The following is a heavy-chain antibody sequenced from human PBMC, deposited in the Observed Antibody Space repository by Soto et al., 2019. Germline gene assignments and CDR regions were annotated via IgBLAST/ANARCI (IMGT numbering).Heavy chain of an antibody. CDR3: ARENGDLGDEENYFDY. V-gene: IGHV4-4*02. D-gene: IGHD4-17*01. CDR1: SGSISSSNW. J-gene: IGHJ4*02. Sequence: NPSETLSLTCAVSSGSISSSNWWSWVRQPPGKGLEWIGEIYHSGSTNYNPSLKSRVTISVDKSKNQFSLKLSSVTAADTAVYYCARENGDLGDEENYFDYWGQGTLVTVSS. CDR2: IYHSGST.